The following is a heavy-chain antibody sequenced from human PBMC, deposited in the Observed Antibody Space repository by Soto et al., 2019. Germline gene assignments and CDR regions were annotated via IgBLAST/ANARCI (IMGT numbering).Heavy chain of an antibody. CDR1: GFTFSSYW. CDR2: IKSDGSST. D-gene: IGHD3-3*01. CDR3: ASSPWSGYVYDH. Sequence: EVHLVESGGGLVQPGGSLRLSCAASGFTFSSYWMHWVRQVPGKGLVWVSRIKSDGSSTDYADSVEGRFTISRDNGKSALYLQMNGLRAEDTAVYFCASSPWSGYVYDHWGQGTLVTVSS. V-gene: IGHV3-74*01. J-gene: IGHJ5*02.